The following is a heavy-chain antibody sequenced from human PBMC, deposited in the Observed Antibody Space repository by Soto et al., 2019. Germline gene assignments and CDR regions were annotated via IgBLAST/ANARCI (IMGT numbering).Heavy chain of an antibody. CDR1: GFTFSSYA. J-gene: IGHJ4*02. D-gene: IGHD3-22*01. CDR2: ISGSGGST. Sequence: GGSLRLSCAASGFTFSSYAMIWVRQAPGKGLEWVSAISGSGGSTYYADSVKGRFTISRDNSKNTLYLQMNSLRAEDTAVYYCAKTLRLVVVPEIDYWVQGTLVTVSS. CDR3: AKTLRLVVVPEIDY. V-gene: IGHV3-23*01.